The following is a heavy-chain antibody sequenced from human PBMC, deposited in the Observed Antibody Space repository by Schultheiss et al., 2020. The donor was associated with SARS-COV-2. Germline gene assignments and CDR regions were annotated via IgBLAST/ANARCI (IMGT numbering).Heavy chain of an antibody. V-gene: IGHV1-69*06. D-gene: IGHD1-26*01. CDR1: GYTFTSYA. CDR3: ATLRGATTYYYYGMDV. CDR2: IIPIFGTA. Sequence: SVKVSCKASGYTFTSYAISWVRQAPGQGLEWMGGIIPIFGTANYAQKFQGRVTMTEDTSTDTAYMELSSLRSEDTAVYYCATLRGATTYYYYGMDVWGQGTTVTVSS. J-gene: IGHJ6*02.